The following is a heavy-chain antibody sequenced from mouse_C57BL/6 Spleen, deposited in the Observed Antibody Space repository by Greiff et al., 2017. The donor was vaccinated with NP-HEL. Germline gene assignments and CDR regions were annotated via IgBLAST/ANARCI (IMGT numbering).Heavy chain of an antibody. CDR3: TTLDSSGPY. Sequence: VHVKQSGAELVRPGASVKLSCTASGFNIKDDYMHWVKQRPEQGLEWIGWIDPENGDTEYASKFQGKATITADTSSNTAYLQLSSLTSEDTAVYYCTTLDSSGPYWGQGTTLTVSS. V-gene: IGHV14-4*01. J-gene: IGHJ2*01. D-gene: IGHD3-2*02. CDR1: GFNIKDDY. CDR2: IDPENGDT.